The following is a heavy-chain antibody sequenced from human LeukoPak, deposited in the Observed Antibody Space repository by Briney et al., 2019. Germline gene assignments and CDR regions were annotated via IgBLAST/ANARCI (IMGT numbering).Heavy chain of an antibody. J-gene: IGHJ4*02. CDR2: ISWNSGSI. D-gene: IGHD4-17*01. Sequence: TGGSLRHSCAASGFTFDDYAMHWVRQAPGKGLEWVSGISWNSGSIGYADSVKGRFTISRDNAKNSLYLQMNSLRAEDTALYYCAKGSATVTTVGGFDYWGQGTLVTVSS. V-gene: IGHV3-9*01. CDR1: GFTFDDYA. CDR3: AKGSATVTTVGGFDY.